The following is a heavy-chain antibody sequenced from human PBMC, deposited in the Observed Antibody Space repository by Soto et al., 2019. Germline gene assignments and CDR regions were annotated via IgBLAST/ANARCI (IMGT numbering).Heavy chain of an antibody. V-gene: IGHV4-34*01. CDR1: GGSLSGYY. D-gene: IGHD2-2*01. Sequence: PSETLYLTCAVYGGSLSGYYSTWIRKPPGKGLEWIGEINHSGSTNYDPSLKSRVTMSVDTSKNQFSLKLSSVTAADTAVYYCARGQRDILVVPAAMQYNYYYYMDVWGKGTTVTVSS. J-gene: IGHJ6*03. CDR3: ARGQRDILVVPAAMQYNYYYYMDV. CDR2: INHSGST.